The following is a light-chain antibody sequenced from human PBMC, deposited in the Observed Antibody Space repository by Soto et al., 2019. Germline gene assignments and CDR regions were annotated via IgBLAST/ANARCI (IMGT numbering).Light chain of an antibody. CDR3: QQYNKWPLT. CDR1: ESVSSN. J-gene: IGKJ4*01. V-gene: IGKV3-15*01. Sequence: EIVMTKSPATLSLSPWEIATLSCRASESVSSNLAWYQQKPGQAPRLLIFAASTRATGIPARFSGSGSGTEFTLTISSLQSEDFAVDYCQQYNKWPLTFGGATKVDIK. CDR2: AAS.